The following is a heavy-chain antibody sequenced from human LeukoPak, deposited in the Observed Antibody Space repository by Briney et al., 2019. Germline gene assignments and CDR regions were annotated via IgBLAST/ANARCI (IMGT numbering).Heavy chain of an antibody. CDR2: INPNSGGT. CDR1: GYTLTSYD. CDR3: AVLGGRDGYNYRHVDY. V-gene: IGHV1-2*06. J-gene: IGHJ4*02. D-gene: IGHD5-24*01. Sequence: ASVKVSCKASGYTLTSYDFNWVRQAPGQGLEWMGRINPNSGGTNYAQKFQGRVTMTRDTSISTAYMELSRLRSDDTAVYYCAVLGGRDGYNYRHVDYWGQGTLVTVSS.